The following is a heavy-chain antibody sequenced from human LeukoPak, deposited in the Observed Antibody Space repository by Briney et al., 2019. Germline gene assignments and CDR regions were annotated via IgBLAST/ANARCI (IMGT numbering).Heavy chain of an antibody. CDR2: INWNGGST. Sequence: PGGSLRLSCAASGFTFDDYGMSWVRQAPGKGLEWVSGINWNGGSTGYADSVKGRFTISRDNAKNSLYLQMNSLRAEDTAVYYCAKSIDYGGNSGFDYWGQGTLVTVSS. V-gene: IGHV3-20*04. D-gene: IGHD4-23*01. CDR3: AKSIDYGGNSGFDY. J-gene: IGHJ4*02. CDR1: GFTFDDYG.